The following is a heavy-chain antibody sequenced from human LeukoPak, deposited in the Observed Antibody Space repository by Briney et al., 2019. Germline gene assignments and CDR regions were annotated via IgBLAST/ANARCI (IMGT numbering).Heavy chain of an antibody. CDR1: GGSLNSGRDS. J-gene: IGHJ4*02. V-gene: IGHV4-61*02. CDR3: AKCSSGSYYNVDFDY. D-gene: IGHD1-26*01. CDR2: VSSTGST. Sequence: SQTLSLTCTVSGGSLNSGRDSWSWVRQSAGKGLEWIGRVSSTGSTNYNAALKSRVAISVDTSKNQFSLKLSSVTAADTAVYYCAKCSSGSYYNVDFDYWGQGTLVTVSS.